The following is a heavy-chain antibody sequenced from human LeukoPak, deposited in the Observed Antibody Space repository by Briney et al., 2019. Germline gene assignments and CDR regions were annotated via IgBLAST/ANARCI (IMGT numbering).Heavy chain of an antibody. J-gene: IGHJ6*03. D-gene: IGHD3-10*01. CDR3: ARTTMVRGTYYMDV. V-gene: IGHV4-61*02. CDR2: IYTSGST. Sequence: SETPSLTCTVSGGSISSGSYYWSWIRQPAGKGLEWIGRIYTSGSTNYNPSLKSRVTISVDTSKNQFSLKLSSVTAADTAVYYCARTTMVRGTYYMDVWGKGTTVTVSS. CDR1: GGSISSGSYY.